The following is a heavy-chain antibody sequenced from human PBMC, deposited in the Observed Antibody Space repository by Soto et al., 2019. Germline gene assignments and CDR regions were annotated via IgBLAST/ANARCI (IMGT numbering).Heavy chain of an antibody. CDR2: IYSGGST. CDR3: ASPKDDIFTGQDYYGMDV. Sequence: GGSLRLSCAASGFTVSSNYMSWVRQAPGKGLEWVSVIYSGGSTYYADSVKGRFTISRDNSKNTLYLQMNSLRAEDTAVYYCASPKDDIFTGQDYYGMDVWGQGTTVTVSS. CDR1: GFTVSSNY. V-gene: IGHV3-53*01. J-gene: IGHJ6*02. D-gene: IGHD3-9*01.